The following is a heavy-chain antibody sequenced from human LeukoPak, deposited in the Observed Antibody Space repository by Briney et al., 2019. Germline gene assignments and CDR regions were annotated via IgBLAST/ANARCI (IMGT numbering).Heavy chain of an antibody. V-gene: IGHV1-2*02. CDR3: AKVGRAAAGKFYFDS. CDR2: INPNSGGT. J-gene: IGHJ4*02. CDR1: GYTFTGYY. D-gene: IGHD6-13*01. Sequence: ASVKVSCKASGYTFTGYYMHWVRQAPGQGLEWMGWINPNSGGTNYAQKFQGRVTMTRNTSISTAYMELSSQRSEDTAVYYCAKVGRAAAGKFYFDSWGQGTLVTVSS.